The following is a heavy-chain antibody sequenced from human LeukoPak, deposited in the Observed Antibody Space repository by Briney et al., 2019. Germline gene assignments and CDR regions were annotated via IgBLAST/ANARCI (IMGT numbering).Heavy chain of an antibody. CDR1: SGSSSSSSYY. CDR2: IHYSGDT. D-gene: IGHD6-6*01. CDR3: ASLQSPDSSSNDWFDP. V-gene: IGHV4-61*05. J-gene: IGHJ5*02. Sequence: TSETLSLTCTVSSGSSSSSSYYWAWIRQPPGKGLEWIGYIHYSGDTNYNRSLKSRVAISVDTSKNQFSLKLSSVTAADTAVYYCASLQSPDSSSNDWFDPWGQGTLVTVSS.